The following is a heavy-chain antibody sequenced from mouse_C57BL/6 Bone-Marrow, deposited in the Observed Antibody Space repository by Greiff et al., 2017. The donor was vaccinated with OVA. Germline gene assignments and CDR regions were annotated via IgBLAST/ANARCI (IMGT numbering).Heavy chain of an antibody. J-gene: IGHJ1*03. CDR1: GFNIKDYY. V-gene: IGHV14-1*01. D-gene: IGHD2-13*01. CDR3: TTDDGDPWYIDV. Sequence: EVQLQQSGAELVRPGASVKLSCTASGFNIKDYYMHWVKQRPEQGLEWIGRIDPEDGDTEYAPQFQGKVTMTADTSSHTAYLQLSNLTSEDTAVYYRTTDDGDPWYIDVWGTGTTVTVSS. CDR2: IDPEDGDT.